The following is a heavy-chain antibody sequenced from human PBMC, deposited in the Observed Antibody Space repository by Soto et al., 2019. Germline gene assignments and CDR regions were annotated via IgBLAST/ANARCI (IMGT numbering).Heavy chain of an antibody. D-gene: IGHD3-9*01. CDR1: GGSFSGYY. V-gene: IGHV4-34*01. J-gene: IGHJ5*02. CDR3: ARGRRGYDILTGYFRERNWFDP. CDR2: INHSGRT. Sequence: SETLSLTCAVYGGSFSGYYWSWIRQPPGKGREWIGEINHSGRTNYNPSLKSRVTMSVDTSKNQFSLQLSSVTAADTAVYYCARGRRGYDILTGYFRERNWFDPWGQGTLVTVSS.